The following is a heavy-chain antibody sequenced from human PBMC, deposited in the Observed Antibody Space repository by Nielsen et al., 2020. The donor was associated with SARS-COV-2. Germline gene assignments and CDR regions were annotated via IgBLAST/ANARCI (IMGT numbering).Heavy chain of an antibody. D-gene: IGHD6-13*01. CDR3: ARGGIAAAGTPYFDY. J-gene: IGHJ4*02. V-gene: IGHV4-34*01. CDR1: GGSFSGYY. CDR2: INHSGGT. Sequence: SETLSLTCAVYGGSFSGYYWSWIRQPPGKGLEWIGEINHSGGTNYNPSLKSRVTISVDTSKNQFSLKLSSVTAADTAVYYCARGGIAAAGTPYFDYWGQGTLVTVSS.